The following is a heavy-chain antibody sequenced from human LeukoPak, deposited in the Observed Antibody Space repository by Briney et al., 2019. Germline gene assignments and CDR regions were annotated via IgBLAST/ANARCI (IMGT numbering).Heavy chain of an antibody. CDR3: AKVGGYDRYYFDY. Sequence: PGGSLRLSCAVSGFTLSSYAMSWVRKAPGKGLECVSGISGSGGSTHYADSVKGRFTISRDTSKNTLFLQMNSLRAEDTAVYYCAKVGGYDRYYFDYWGQGTLVTVSS. V-gene: IGHV3-23*01. CDR2: ISGSGGST. J-gene: IGHJ4*02. CDR1: GFTLSSYA. D-gene: IGHD5-12*01.